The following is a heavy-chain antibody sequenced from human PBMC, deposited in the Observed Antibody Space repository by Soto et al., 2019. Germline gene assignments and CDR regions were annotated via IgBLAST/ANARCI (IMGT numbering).Heavy chain of an antibody. Sequence: QVQLQESGPGLVKPSGTLSLTCAVSGGSISSSNWWSWVRQPPGKGLEWIGEIYHSGSTNYNPSLKSRITISVAKSTDQFYLKLSSVTAADTDVYYSAGVSGSYYYGMDVWGQGTTVTVSS. CDR3: AGVSGSYYYGMDV. J-gene: IGHJ6*02. V-gene: IGHV4-4*02. D-gene: IGHD1-26*01. CDR1: GGSISSSNW. CDR2: IYHSGST.